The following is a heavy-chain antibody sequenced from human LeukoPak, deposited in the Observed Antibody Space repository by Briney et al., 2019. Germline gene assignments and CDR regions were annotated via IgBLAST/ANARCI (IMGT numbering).Heavy chain of an antibody. CDR3: ARDYFIRGSGHLDEDAFDI. V-gene: IGHV4-4*07. Sequence: PSETLSLTSTVSGGSISSYYWSWIRQPAGKGLEWIGRIYTSGSTNYNPSLKSRVTMSVDTSKTQFSLKLSSVTAADTAVYYCARDYFIRGSGHLDEDAFDIWGQGTMVTVSS. CDR1: GGSISSYY. D-gene: IGHD3-10*01. J-gene: IGHJ3*02. CDR2: IYTSGST.